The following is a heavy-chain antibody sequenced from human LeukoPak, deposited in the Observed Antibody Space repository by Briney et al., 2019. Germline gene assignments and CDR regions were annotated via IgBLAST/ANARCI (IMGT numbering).Heavy chain of an antibody. CDR1: GFTFSSYA. CDR2: ISYDGSNK. Sequence: PGGSLRLSCAASGFTFSSYAMHWVRQAPGKGLEWVAVISYDGSNKYYADSVKGRFTISRDNSKNTLYLQMNSLRAEDTAVYYCARDGPHHLSYGDYRGYWYFDLWGRGTLVTVSS. D-gene: IGHD4-17*01. J-gene: IGHJ2*01. V-gene: IGHV3-30*14. CDR3: ARDGPHHLSYGDYRGYWYFDL.